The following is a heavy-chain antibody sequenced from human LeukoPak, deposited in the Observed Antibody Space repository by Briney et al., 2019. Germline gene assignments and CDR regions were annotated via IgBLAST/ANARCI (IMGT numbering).Heavy chain of an antibody. CDR3: ARIYDILTGYLWYLDY. V-gene: IGHV1-2*02. Sequence: ASVKVSCKASGYTFTGYDMNWVRQAPGQGLEWMGWINADSGGTNYAQKFQGRVTMTRDTSTSTAYMELSRLRSDDTAVYYCARIYDILTGYLWYLDYWGEGTLVTVSS. CDR1: GYTFTGYD. D-gene: IGHD3-9*01. J-gene: IGHJ4*02. CDR2: INADSGGT.